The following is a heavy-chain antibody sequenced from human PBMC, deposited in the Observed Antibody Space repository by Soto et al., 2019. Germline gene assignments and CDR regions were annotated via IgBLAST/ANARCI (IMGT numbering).Heavy chain of an antibody. D-gene: IGHD2-21*01. J-gene: IGHJ4*02. CDR2: IIPIFGLA. Sequence: QVQLVQSGAEVKEPGSSVKVSCKVSGGTFTTYTISWVRQAPGEGLEWMGRIIPIFGLANPAQKFQDRVTITADKSTDTAFMEIRSLRSEDTAVYFCIFDVKQGVVDFDYWGQGTLVTASS. V-gene: IGHV1-69*02. CDR3: IFDVKQGVVDFDY. CDR1: GGTFTTYT.